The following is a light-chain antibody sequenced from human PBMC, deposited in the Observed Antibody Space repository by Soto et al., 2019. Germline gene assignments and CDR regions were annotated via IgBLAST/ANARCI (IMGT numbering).Light chain of an antibody. CDR3: QHSYSTPLFP. CDR2: AAS. V-gene: IGKV1-39*01. Sequence: DIQMTQSPSSLSASVGDRVTITCRASQSISSYLNWYQQKPGKAPKHLIYAASSLQRGVPSRFSGSESGTDFTITISRLQPEYFATYYYQHSYSTPLFPFGLGTKVYIK. J-gene: IGKJ3*01. CDR1: QSISSY.